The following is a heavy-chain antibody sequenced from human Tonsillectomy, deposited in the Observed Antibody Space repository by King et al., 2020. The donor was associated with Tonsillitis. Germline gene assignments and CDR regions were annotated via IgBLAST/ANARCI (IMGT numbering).Heavy chain of an antibody. V-gene: IGHV3-72*01. CDR1: GFTFSDHY. CDR2: TRNKANSYTT. D-gene: IGHD1-7*01. Sequence: VQLVESGGGLVQPGGSLRLSCAASGFTFSDHYMDWVRQAPGKGLEWVGRTRNKANSYTTEYAASVKGRFTISRDDSKNSLYLQMNSRKTEDTAVYYCARVGNYNAYYFDYWGQGTLVTVSS. CDR3: ARVGNYNAYYFDY. J-gene: IGHJ4*02.